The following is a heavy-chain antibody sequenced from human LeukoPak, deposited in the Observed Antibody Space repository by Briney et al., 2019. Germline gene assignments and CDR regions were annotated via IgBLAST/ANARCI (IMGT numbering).Heavy chain of an antibody. CDR2: ISSSGSYI. V-gene: IGHV3-21*01. CDR1: GFTFSRYT. J-gene: IGHJ4*02. CDR3: VRDPDALDY. Sequence: GGSLRLSCAASGFTFSRYTMNWVRQAPGKGLEWVSSISSSGSYIYYADSVKGRFTISRDIAKNSVYLQMNSLRDEDTAVYYCVRDPDALDYWGQGTPVTVSS.